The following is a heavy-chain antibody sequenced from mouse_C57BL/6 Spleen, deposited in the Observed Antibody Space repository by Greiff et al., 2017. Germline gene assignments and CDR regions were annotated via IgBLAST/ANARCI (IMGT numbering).Heavy chain of an antibody. Sequence: EVQLVESGPGLVKPSQSLSLTCSVTGYSITSGYYWNWIRQFPGNKLEWMGYISYDGSNNYNPSLKNRISITRDTSKNQFFLKLNSVTTEDTATYYCARDSPITTVVGGYFDYWGQGTTLTVSS. V-gene: IGHV3-6*01. J-gene: IGHJ2*01. CDR3: ARDSPITTVVGGYFDY. D-gene: IGHD1-1*01. CDR2: ISYDGSN. CDR1: GYSITSGYY.